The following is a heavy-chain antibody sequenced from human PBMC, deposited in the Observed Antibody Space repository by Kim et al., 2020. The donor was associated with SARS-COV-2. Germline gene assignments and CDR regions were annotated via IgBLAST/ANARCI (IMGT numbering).Heavy chain of an antibody. V-gene: IGHV4-31*03. CDR1: GGSISSGGYY. Sequence: SETLSLTCTVSGGSISSGGYYWSWIRQHPGKGLEWIGYIYYSGSTYYNPSLKSRVTISVDTSKNQFSLKLSSVTAADTAVYYCAREHPVYDSSGWAALDPWGQGTLVTVSS. J-gene: IGHJ5*02. CDR3: AREHPVYDSSGWAALDP. CDR2: IYYSGST. D-gene: IGHD3-22*01.